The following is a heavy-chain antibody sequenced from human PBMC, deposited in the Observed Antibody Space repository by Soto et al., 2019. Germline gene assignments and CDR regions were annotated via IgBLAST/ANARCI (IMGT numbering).Heavy chain of an antibody. J-gene: IGHJ6*02. V-gene: IGHV1-69*12. Sequence: QVQLVQSGAEVKKPGSSVKVSCKASGGTFSSYAISWVRQAPGQGLEWMGGIIPIFGTANYAQKFQGRVTITADESTSTAYMELSSLRSEDTAVYYCAGGGYCSGGSCYRYGMDVWGQGTTVTVSS. CDR1: GGTFSSYA. CDR3: AGGGYCSGGSCYRYGMDV. CDR2: IIPIFGTA. D-gene: IGHD2-15*01.